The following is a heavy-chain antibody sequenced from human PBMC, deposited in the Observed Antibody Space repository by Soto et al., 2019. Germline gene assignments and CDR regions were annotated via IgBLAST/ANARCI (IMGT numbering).Heavy chain of an antibody. CDR1: GYTFIFYG. Sequence: QVQLVQSGAEVKKPGASVKVSCKASGYTFIFYGITWVRQAPGQGLEWMGWISGFNGNTNYAADLQGRVTMTTDTSTSTAYMELRGLRSDDTAVYYCARIGVSSGHESPDFDSWGQGTLVTVSS. J-gene: IGHJ4*02. V-gene: IGHV1-18*01. D-gene: IGHD3-16*01. CDR3: ARIGVSSGHESPDFDS. CDR2: ISGFNGNT.